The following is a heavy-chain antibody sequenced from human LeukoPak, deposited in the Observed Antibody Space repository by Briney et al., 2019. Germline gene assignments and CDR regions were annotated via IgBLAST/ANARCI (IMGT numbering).Heavy chain of an antibody. V-gene: IGHV1-3*04. CDR2: INTGNGNT. CDR1: GYTFTSYA. CDR3: ARDESYAVY. Sequence: ASVTVSFTASGYTFTSYAMHWVRQAPGQRLEWMGWINTGNGNTKYSQNFQGRVTITRDTSASTAYMDLSSLRSEDTAVYYCARDESYAVYWGQGTLVTVSS. J-gene: IGHJ4*02. D-gene: IGHD3-10*01.